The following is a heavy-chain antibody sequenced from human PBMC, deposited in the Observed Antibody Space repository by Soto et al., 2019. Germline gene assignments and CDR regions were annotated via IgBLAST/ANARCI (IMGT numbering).Heavy chain of an antibody. V-gene: IGHV3-30*18. CDR3: AKVFYEQWLLGDY. J-gene: IGHJ4*02. D-gene: IGHD3-22*01. Sequence: QVQLVESGGGVVQPGRSLRLSCAASGFTFSSYCMNWVRQAPGKGLEWVAVISDDGSNKYYADSVKGRFTISRDNSKNTLYLQMNSLRAEHTAVYYCAKVFYEQWLLGDYLGQGTLVTVSS. CDR2: ISDDGSNK. CDR1: GFTFSSYC.